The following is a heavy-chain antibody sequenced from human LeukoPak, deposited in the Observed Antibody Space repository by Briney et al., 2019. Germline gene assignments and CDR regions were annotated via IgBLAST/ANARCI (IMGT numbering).Heavy chain of an antibody. CDR3: ARQNRNGFDY. CDR1: GFTFSTYD. V-gene: IGHV3-13*01. D-gene: IGHD2-8*01. J-gene: IGHJ4*02. CDR2: TGTAGGT. Sequence: GGSLRLLCGVCGFTFSTYDVHGVRRTTGKGVEWVSATGTAGGTGYSGSVKGRFTISRENAKSSMYLQMNSLRVGDTAVYYCARQNRNGFDYWGQGTLVTVSS.